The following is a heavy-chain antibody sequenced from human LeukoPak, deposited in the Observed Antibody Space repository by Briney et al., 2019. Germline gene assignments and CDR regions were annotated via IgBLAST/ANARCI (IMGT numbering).Heavy chain of an antibody. CDR3: ARDFYDSSGYYYRLFDY. CDR2: ISSSSSYI. CDR1: GFTFSSYG. V-gene: IGHV3-21*01. J-gene: IGHJ4*02. Sequence: PGGSLRLSCAASGFTFSSYGMHWVRQAPGKGLEWVSSISSSSSYIYYADSVKGRFTISRDNAKNSLYLQMNSLRAEDTAVYYCARDFYDSSGYYYRLFDYWGQGTLVTVSS. D-gene: IGHD3-22*01.